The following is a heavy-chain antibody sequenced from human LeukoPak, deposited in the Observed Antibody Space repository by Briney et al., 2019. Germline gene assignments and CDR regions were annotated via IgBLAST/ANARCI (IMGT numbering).Heavy chain of an antibody. CDR3: AKDTLGARDGYNYNYFDY. V-gene: IGHV3-23*01. CDR2: ISGSGGYT. Sequence: GGSLRLSCAASGFTFSSYEMNWVRQAPGKGLEWVSGISGSGGYTYYADSVKGRFTISRDNSKNTLYLQMNSLRAEDTAVYYCAKDTLGARDGYNYNYFDYWGQGTLVTVSS. D-gene: IGHD5-24*01. J-gene: IGHJ4*02. CDR1: GFTFSSYE.